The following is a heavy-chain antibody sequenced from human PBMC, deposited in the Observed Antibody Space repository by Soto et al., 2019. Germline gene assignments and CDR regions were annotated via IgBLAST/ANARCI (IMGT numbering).Heavy chain of an antibody. J-gene: IGHJ5*02. D-gene: IGHD3-9*01. V-gene: IGHV4-39*07. CDR2: IYYSGST. Sequence: SETLSLTCTVSGGSISSSSYYWGWIRQPPGKGLEWIGSIYYSGSTYYNPSLKSRVTISVDTSKNQFSLKLSSVTAADTAVYYCARGGMNDIFSGYAYHWFEHWGQGTLVTV. CDR1: GGSISSSSYY. CDR3: ARGGMNDIFSGYAYHWFEH.